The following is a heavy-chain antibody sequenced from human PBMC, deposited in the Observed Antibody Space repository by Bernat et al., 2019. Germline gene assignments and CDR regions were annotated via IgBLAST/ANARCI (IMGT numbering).Heavy chain of an antibody. CDR2: ISHDRNTL. CDR1: GFTFSSFG. D-gene: IGHD6-19*01. V-gene: IGHV3-30*18. J-gene: IGHJ4*02. CDR3: AKDSLYSSGWYGVGD. Sequence: QVHLVESGGGVVQPGRSLRLSCAASGFTFSSFGMHWVRPAPGKGLEWVAAISHDRNTLYYADSVKGRFTISTDASKNTLYLQLDSLRAEDTAMYYCAKDSLYSSGWYGVGDWGQGTLVTVAS.